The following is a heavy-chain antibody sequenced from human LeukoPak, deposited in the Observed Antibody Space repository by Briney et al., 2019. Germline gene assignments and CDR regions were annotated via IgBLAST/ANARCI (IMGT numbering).Heavy chain of an antibody. CDR3: AKDRRYDYVWGSYRFDY. CDR1: GFTFSGSA. CDR2: IRSKTNSYAT. D-gene: IGHD3-16*02. J-gene: IGHJ4*02. V-gene: IGHV3-73*01. Sequence: PGGSLRLSCAASGFTFSGSAMHWVRQASGKGLEWVGRIRSKTNSYATAYAASVKGRFTISRDNSKNTLYLQMNSLRAEDTAVYYCAKDRRYDYVWGSYRFDYWGQGTLVTVSS.